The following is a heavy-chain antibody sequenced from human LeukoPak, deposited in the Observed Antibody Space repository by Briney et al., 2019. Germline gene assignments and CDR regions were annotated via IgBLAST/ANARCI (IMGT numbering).Heavy chain of an antibody. D-gene: IGHD3-22*01. V-gene: IGHV1-69*05. CDR3: AREDSGYHDY. CDR2: IIPIFGTA. Sequence: SVKLSCKASGGTCSSYAISWVRQAPGQGLEWMGGIIPIFGTANYAQKFQGRVTITTDESTSTAYMELSSLRSEDTAVYYCAREDSGYHDYWGQGTLVTVSS. CDR1: GGTCSSYA. J-gene: IGHJ4*02.